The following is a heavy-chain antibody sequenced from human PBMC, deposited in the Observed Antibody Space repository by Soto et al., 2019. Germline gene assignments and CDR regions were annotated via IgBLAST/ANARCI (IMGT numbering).Heavy chain of an antibody. V-gene: IGHV3-30*18. Sequence: GGSLRLSCAASGFTFSSYGMHWVRQAPGKGLEWVAVISYDGSNKYYADSVKGRFTISRDNSKNTLYLQMNSLRAEDTAVYYCAKVESGYPPHYYYYGMDVWGQGTTVTVSS. D-gene: IGHD3-3*01. CDR2: ISYDGSNK. CDR3: AKVESGYPPHYYYYGMDV. J-gene: IGHJ6*02. CDR1: GFTFSSYG.